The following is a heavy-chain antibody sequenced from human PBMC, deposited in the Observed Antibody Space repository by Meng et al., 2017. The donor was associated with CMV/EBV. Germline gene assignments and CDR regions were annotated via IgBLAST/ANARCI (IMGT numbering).Heavy chain of an antibody. CDR3: ARETTDAFDI. J-gene: IGHJ3*02. Sequence: GGSLRLSCAASGFTFSDHEMNWVRQAPGKGLEWVSYISSSGSLIYYSDSVKGRFTNSRDNAKSSLYLQMNNLRVEDTAVYYCARETTDAFDIRGQGTLVTVSS. CDR1: GFTFSDHE. CDR2: ISSSGSLI. D-gene: IGHD4-11*01. V-gene: IGHV3-48*03.